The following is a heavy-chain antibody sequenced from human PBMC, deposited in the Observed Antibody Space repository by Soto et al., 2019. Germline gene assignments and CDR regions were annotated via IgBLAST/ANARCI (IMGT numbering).Heavy chain of an antibody. CDR3: AAFSQISSGWLGNWFDP. Sequence: SVKVSCKASGFTFTSSAVQWVRQARGQRLEWIGWIVVGSGNTNYAQKFQERVTITRDMSTSTAYMELSSLRSEDTAVYYCAAFSQISSGWLGNWFDPWGQGTLVTVYS. D-gene: IGHD6-19*01. CDR1: GFTFTSSA. V-gene: IGHV1-58*01. J-gene: IGHJ5*02. CDR2: IVVGSGNT.